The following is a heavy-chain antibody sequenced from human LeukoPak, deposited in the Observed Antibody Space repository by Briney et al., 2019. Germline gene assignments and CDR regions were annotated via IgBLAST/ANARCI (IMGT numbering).Heavy chain of an antibody. D-gene: IGHD6-13*01. CDR2: ISGSGGTT. CDR3: ARDWYDSSWYEFLDY. Sequence: LPGGSLRLSCAASGFTFSSYAMSWVRQAPGKGLEWVSAISGSGGTTYYADSVKGRFTISRDNSKSTLFLQMNSLRAEDTAVYYCARDWYDSSWYEFLDYWGQGTLVTVSS. V-gene: IGHV3-23*01. J-gene: IGHJ4*02. CDR1: GFTFSSYA.